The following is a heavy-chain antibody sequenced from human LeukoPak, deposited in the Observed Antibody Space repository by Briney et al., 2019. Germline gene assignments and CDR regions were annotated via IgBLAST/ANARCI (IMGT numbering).Heavy chain of an antibody. D-gene: IGHD2-2*01. J-gene: IGHJ5*02. V-gene: IGHV1-69*04. CDR2: IIPIFGIA. Sequence: SVKVSCKASGGTFNSYAISWVRQAPGQGLEWMGRIIPIFGIANYAQKFQGRVTITADKSTSTAYMELSSLRSEDTAVYSCARVPIVVVPAATDNWFDPWGQGTLVTVSS. CDR1: GGTFNSYA. CDR3: ARVPIVVVPAATDNWFDP.